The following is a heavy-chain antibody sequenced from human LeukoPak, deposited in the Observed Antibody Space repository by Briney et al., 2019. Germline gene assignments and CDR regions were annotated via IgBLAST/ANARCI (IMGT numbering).Heavy chain of an antibody. CDR3: ASSEHSSSSFDY. CDR2: ISSSSTHI. V-gene: IGHV3-21*01. J-gene: IGHJ4*02. Sequence: GGSLRLSCAASGFTLSSYSMNWVRQAPGKGLEGVSYISSSSTHIYYVDSVKGRFTISRDNATNSLYMQMNSLRGEDTAIYYCASSEHSSSSFDYWGQGTLVTVSS. D-gene: IGHD6-6*01. CDR1: GFTLSSYS.